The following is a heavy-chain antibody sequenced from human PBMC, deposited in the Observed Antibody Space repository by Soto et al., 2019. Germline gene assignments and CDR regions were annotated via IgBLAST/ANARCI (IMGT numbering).Heavy chain of an antibody. J-gene: IGHJ6*02. CDR2: ISAYNGNT. CDR3: ARGYCSGGSCHNYYYYGMDV. V-gene: IGHV1-18*01. Sequence: GASVKVSCTASGYTFTSYGISWVRQAPGQGLEWMGWISAYNGNTNYAQKLQGRVTMTTDTSTSTAYMELRSLRSDDTAVYYCARGYCSGGSCHNYYYYGMDVWGQGTTVTVSS. CDR1: GYTFTSYG. D-gene: IGHD2-15*01.